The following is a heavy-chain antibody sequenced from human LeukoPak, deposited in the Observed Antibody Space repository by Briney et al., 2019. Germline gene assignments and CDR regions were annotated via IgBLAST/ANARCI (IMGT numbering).Heavy chain of an antibody. J-gene: IGHJ3*02. V-gene: IGHV3-9*03. CDR1: GFTFRDYA. D-gene: IGHD2-15*01. CDR2: ISWDSSSV. CDR3: AKDVGGPLADAFDI. Sequence: GGSLRLSCAASGFTFRDYAMYWVRQAPGKGLEWVSGISWDSSSVAYADSVKGRFTISRDNAKNSLYLQMNSLRAEDMALYYCAKDVGGPLADAFDIWGQGSMVTVSS.